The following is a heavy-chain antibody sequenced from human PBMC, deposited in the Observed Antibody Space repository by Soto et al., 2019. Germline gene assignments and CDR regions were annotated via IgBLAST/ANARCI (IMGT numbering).Heavy chain of an antibody. CDR2: INPSGGST. CDR1: GYTFTSYY. V-gene: IGHV1-46*03. Sequence: QVQLVQSGAEVMQPGASVKVSCKASGYTFTSYYIQWVRQAPGQGLEWMGIINPSGGSTNYAQKLQGRVTMTRDTSTSTVYMELSRLRSEDTAIYYCSRGYPPRDQLGNLPGAFWGQGTLVTVYS. CDR3: SRGYPPRDQLGNLPGAF. D-gene: IGHD1-1*01. J-gene: IGHJ4*02.